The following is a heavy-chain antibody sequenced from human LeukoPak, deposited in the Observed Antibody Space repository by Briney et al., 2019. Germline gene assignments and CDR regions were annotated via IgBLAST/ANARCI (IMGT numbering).Heavy chain of an antibody. CDR2: IYYSGST. Sequence: SETLSLTCTVSGGSISSYYWSWIRQPPGKGLEWIGYIYYSGSTNYNPSLKSRVTMSVDTSKNQFSLNLSSVTAADTAVYYCARGRIGAAGGSFDYWGQGTLVTVSS. J-gene: IGHJ4*02. CDR3: ARGRIGAAGGSFDY. CDR1: GGSISSYY. D-gene: IGHD6-13*01. V-gene: IGHV4-59*08.